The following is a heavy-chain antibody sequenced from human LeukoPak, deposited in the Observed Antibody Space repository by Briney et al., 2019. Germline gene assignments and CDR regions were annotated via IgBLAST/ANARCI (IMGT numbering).Heavy chain of an antibody. J-gene: IGHJ5*02. V-gene: IGHV4-38-2*02. D-gene: IGHD3-22*01. CDR3: ARGVTMIGRLRFDP. Sequence: SETLSLTCTVSGYSISSGYYWGWIRQPPGKRLEWIGNFYHTGTTYYNPSLKSRVTISLDTSRNQFSLKLGSVAAADTAVYYCARGVTMIGRLRFDPWGQGTLVTVSS. CDR1: GYSISSGYY. CDR2: FYHTGTT.